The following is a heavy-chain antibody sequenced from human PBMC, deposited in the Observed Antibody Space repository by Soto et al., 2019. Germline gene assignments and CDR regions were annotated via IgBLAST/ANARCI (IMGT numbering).Heavy chain of an antibody. J-gene: IGHJ3*02. D-gene: IGHD1-26*01. CDR1: EFTFLSYT. Sequence: GGSLRLSCAASEFTFLSYTMNWVRQAPGKGLEWLSYIDSSSSTIYYADSVKGRFSISRDNAKNSLYLHMSSLRAEDTAVYYCAGERGGPTTSAFDIWGQGTMVTVSS. CDR2: IDSSSSTI. CDR3: AGERGGPTTSAFDI. V-gene: IGHV3-48*01.